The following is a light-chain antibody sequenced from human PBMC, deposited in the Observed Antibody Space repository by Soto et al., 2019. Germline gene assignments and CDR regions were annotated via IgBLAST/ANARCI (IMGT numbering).Light chain of an antibody. CDR3: QQTYSTPRT. V-gene: IGKV1-39*01. J-gene: IGKJ1*01. CDR1: QSISTY. Sequence: DIQMTQSPSSLSASVGDRVTITCRASQSISTYLNWYQQRPGKAPKLLIYAASSLQSGVPARFSGIGTGTDFTLTINNLQPEDFATYYCQQTYSTPRTFGQGTRVEIK. CDR2: AAS.